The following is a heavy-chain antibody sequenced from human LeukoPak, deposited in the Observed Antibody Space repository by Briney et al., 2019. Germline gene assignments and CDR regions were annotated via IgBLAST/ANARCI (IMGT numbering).Heavy chain of an antibody. D-gene: IGHD6-19*01. CDR1: GYIFTSYD. J-gene: IGHJ4*02. CDR2: INPSGGST. CDR3: VSDGYSSGWYVLDY. Sequence: ASVKVSCKASGYIFTSYDMHWVRQAPGQGLEWMGIINPSGGSTSYAQKFQGRVTMTRDTSTSTVYMELSSLRSDDTAVYYCVSDGYSSGWYVLDYWGQGTLVTVSS. V-gene: IGHV1-46*01.